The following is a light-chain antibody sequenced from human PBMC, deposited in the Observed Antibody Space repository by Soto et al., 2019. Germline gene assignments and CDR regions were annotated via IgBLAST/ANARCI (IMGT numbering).Light chain of an antibody. CDR2: GTS. J-gene: IGKJ4*01. V-gene: IGKV3-20*01. CDR1: QSISSSY. CDR3: QQYGGSLT. Sequence: EIVLTQSPGTLSLSPGETATLSCRASQSISSSYLAWYQQKPGQAPRLLIHGTSSRATGIPDRFSGSGSGTDFTLTINRLEPADFAVYYCQQYGGSLTFGGGTKVEIK.